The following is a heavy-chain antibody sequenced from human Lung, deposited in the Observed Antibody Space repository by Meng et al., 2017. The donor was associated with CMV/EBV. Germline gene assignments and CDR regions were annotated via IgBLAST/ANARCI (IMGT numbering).Heavy chain of an antibody. V-gene: IGHV3-30*04. Sequence: SXAASGFTFSSYAMHWVRQAPGKGLEWVAVISYDGSNKYYADSVKGRFTISRDNSKNTLYLQMNSLRAEDTAVYYCARDAGSIAAAGTEFDYWGQGXLVTVSS. CDR2: ISYDGSNK. CDR1: GFTFSSYA. D-gene: IGHD6-13*01. J-gene: IGHJ4*02. CDR3: ARDAGSIAAAGTEFDY.